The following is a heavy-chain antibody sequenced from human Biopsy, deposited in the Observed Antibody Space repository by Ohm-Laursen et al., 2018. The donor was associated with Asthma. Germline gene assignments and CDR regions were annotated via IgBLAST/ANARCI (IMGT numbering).Heavy chain of an antibody. Sequence: SLRLSCAASGITFSTYGMHWVRQAPGTGLEWVSFIWYDGRKKTYADSVKGRFTISRDNSKNTLYLQMNSLRAEDTAVYYCARKIAARGGMGVWGQGTTVTVSS. V-gene: IGHV3-33*01. CDR2: IWYDGRKK. CDR3: ARKIAARGGMGV. J-gene: IGHJ6*02. CDR1: GITFSTYG. D-gene: IGHD6-6*01.